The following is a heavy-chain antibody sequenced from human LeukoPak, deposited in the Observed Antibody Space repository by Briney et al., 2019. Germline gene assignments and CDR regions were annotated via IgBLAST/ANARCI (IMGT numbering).Heavy chain of an antibody. CDR2: ISNTGSHI. CDR3: AKDEYSSSSSLIDY. Sequence: GGSLRLSCAASGFTFSTYSMNWVRQAPGKGLEWVSSISNTGSHIDYADSMKGRFTISRDNAKNLLYPQMNSLRAEDTAVYYCAKDEYSSSSSLIDYWGQGTLVTVSS. CDR1: GFTFSTYS. V-gene: IGHV3-21*04. J-gene: IGHJ4*02. D-gene: IGHD6-6*01.